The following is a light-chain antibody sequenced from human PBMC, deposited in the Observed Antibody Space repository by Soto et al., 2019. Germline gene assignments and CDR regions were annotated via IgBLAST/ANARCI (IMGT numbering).Light chain of an antibody. J-gene: IGKJ1*01. Sequence: DIVMTQSPLSLPVTPGEPASISCRSSQSLLHSNGYNYLDWYLQKPGQSPQLLISLGSNRASGVPDRFSGSGSGPDFTMKISRVEAEDVGVYYCMKALQTPKTFGQGNKVEIK. CDR3: MKALQTPKT. CDR1: QSLLHSNGYNY. V-gene: IGKV2-28*01. CDR2: LGS.